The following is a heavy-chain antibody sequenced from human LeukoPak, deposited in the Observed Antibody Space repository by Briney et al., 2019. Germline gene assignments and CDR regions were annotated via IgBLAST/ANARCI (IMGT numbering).Heavy chain of an antibody. CDR2: IKQDGSEK. Sequence: GSLRLSCAASGFTFSSYWMSWVRQAPGKGLEWVVNIKQDGSEKYYVDSVKGGFTISRDNAKNSLYLQMNSLRAEDTAVYYCARVKYDFWSFEKNFDYWGQGTLVTVSS. V-gene: IGHV3-7*01. J-gene: IGHJ4*02. D-gene: IGHD3-3*01. CDR1: GFTFSSYW. CDR3: ARVKYDFWSFEKNFDY.